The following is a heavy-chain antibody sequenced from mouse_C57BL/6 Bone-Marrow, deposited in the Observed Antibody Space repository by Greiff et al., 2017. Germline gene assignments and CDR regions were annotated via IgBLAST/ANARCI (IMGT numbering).Heavy chain of an antibody. CDR3: TTYGYYPWFAY. J-gene: IGHJ3*01. CDR1: GFNIKDDY. CDR2: IDPENGDT. V-gene: IGHV14-4*01. D-gene: IGHD2-3*01. Sequence: VQLQQSGAELVRPGASVKLSCTASGFNIKDDYMHLVKQRPEQGLEWIGWIDPENGDTEYASKFQGKATITADTSSNTAYLQLSSLTSEDTAVYYCTTYGYYPWFAYWGQGTLVTVSA.